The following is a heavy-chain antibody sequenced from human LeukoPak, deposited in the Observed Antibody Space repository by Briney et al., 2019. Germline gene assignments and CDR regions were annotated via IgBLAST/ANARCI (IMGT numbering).Heavy chain of an antibody. J-gene: IGHJ4*02. CDR1: GDSFTSVTDY. CDR3: AGERGEEYSSGWYKTNYFYN. Sequence: SETLSLTCTVSGDSFTSVTDYWAWIRQPPGKGLEWIASGDYSGGTYYKPSLESRVAISADMSKNQISLKLTSVTGADTAVYYCAGERGEEYSSGWYKTNYFYNWGQGIRVTVSS. CDR2: GDYSGGT. D-gene: IGHD6-19*01. V-gene: IGHV4-39*07.